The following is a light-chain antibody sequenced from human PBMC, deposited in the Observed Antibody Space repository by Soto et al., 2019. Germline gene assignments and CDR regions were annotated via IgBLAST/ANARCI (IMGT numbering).Light chain of an antibody. J-gene: IGKJ1*01. CDR1: QSVSSGH. CDR3: QQYGSSPWT. V-gene: IGKV3-20*01. Sequence: ENVLTQSPGTLSLSPGGRATLSCRASQSVSSGHLAWYQQKPGQAPRLLIYGVSSTATGIPDRFSGSGSGTDFALTISRLEPEDFAVYYCQQYGSSPWTFGQGTKVEI. CDR2: GVS.